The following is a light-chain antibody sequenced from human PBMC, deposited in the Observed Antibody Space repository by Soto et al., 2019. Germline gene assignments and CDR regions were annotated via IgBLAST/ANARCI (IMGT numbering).Light chain of an antibody. V-gene: IGLV2-14*01. CDR3: SSYSSSSTHV. CDR1: SSDDGGYNY. CDR2: EVS. Sequence: QSALTQPASVYGSPGQSINISCTAISSDDGGYNYVSWYQQHPGKAPKLMIYEVSNRPSGVSNRFSGSKSGNTASLTISGLQAEDEADYCCSSYSSSSTHVFGTGTKGTV. J-gene: IGLJ1*01.